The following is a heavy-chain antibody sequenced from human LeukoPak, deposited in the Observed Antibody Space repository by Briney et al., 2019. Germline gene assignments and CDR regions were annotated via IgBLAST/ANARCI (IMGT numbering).Heavy chain of an antibody. CDR1: RFTFNNYG. CDR3: AKDGDSSGYLTYFDY. D-gene: IGHD3-22*01. Sequence: GGSLRLSCAASRFTFNNYGMHWVRQAPGKGLEWVAFIRFDGSNKYYADSVKGRFTISRDNSKNTLYLQMNSLRAEDTAVYYCAKDGDSSGYLTYFDYWGQGTLVTVSS. J-gene: IGHJ4*02. CDR2: IRFDGSNK. V-gene: IGHV3-30*02.